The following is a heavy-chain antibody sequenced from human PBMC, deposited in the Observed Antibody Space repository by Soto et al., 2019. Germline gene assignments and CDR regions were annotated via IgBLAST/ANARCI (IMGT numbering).Heavy chain of an antibody. CDR2: IHYSGSI. Sequence: QVQLQQSGPGLVKPSQTLSLTCTVSGGSISYEYYHWTWIRQSPGKGLEWIGYIHYSGSIIYNPSFKRRVTISVDTSKNQFSLQLCSVTAADTAVYFCAREDDGGDRDYYGLDVWGQGTTVTVSS. V-gene: IGHV4-30-4*08. CDR1: GGSISYEYYH. D-gene: IGHD2-21*02. CDR3: AREDDGGDRDYYGLDV. J-gene: IGHJ6*02.